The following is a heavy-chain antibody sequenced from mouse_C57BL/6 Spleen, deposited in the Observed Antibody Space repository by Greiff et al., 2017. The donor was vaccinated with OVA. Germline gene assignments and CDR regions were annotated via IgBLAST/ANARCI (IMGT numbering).Heavy chain of an antibody. D-gene: IGHD1-1*01. CDR2: IDPSDSYT. J-gene: IGHJ1*03. Sequence: VQLQQPGAELVMPGASVKLSCKASGYTFTSYWMHWVKQRPGQGLEWIGEIDPSDSYTNYNQKFKGKSTLTVDKSSSTAYMQLSSLTSEDSAVYYCARYTTVVATPYFDVWGTGTTVTVSS. CDR3: ARYTTVVATPYFDV. V-gene: IGHV1-69*01. CDR1: GYTFTSYW.